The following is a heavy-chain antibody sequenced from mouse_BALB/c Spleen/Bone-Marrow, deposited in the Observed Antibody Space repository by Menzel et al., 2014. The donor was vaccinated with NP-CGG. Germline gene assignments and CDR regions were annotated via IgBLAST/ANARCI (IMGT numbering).Heavy chain of an antibody. Sequence: EVQRVESGGGLVKPGGSLKLSCAASGFTFSSSALSWVRQTPEKRPEWVATISSGGSYPYYPDSAMGRFTISRDNAKNTLYLQRSSLRYEDTAMYYCARGGGYDWYFDVWGAGTTVTVSS. V-gene: IGHV5-9-3*01. J-gene: IGHJ1*01. CDR2: ISSGGSYP. D-gene: IGHD2-2*01. CDR3: ARGGGYDWYFDV. CDR1: GFTFSSSA.